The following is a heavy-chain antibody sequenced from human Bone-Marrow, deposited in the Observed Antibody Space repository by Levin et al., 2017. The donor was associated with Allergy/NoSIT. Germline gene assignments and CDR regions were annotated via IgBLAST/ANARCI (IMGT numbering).Heavy chain of an antibody. Sequence: PSETLSLTCTVSGGSIRSGGYFWSWIRQHPGKGLEWIGYIYYGGITYYNPSLKSRITISGDTSQNQFSLKLASVTAADTAVYYCARERAETPPHYFDYWGPGTLVTVSS. D-gene: IGHD2-15*01. CDR3: ARERAETPPHYFDY. CDR2: IYYGGIT. J-gene: IGHJ4*02. V-gene: IGHV4-31*03. CDR1: GGSIRSGGYF.